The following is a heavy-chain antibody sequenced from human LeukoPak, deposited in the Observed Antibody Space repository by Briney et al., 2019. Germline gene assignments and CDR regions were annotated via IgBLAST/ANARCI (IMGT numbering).Heavy chain of an antibody. CDR1: GFTVSSNY. CDR2: IYSGGST. Sequence: GGSLRLSCAASGFTVSSNYMSWVRQAPGKGLEWVSVIYSGGSTYYADSVKGRFIISRDNSKNTLYLQMNSLRAEDTAVYYCARARGRWLQRRAFDIWGQGTMVTVSS. J-gene: IGHJ3*02. V-gene: IGHV3-53*01. D-gene: IGHD5-24*01. CDR3: ARARGRWLQRRAFDI.